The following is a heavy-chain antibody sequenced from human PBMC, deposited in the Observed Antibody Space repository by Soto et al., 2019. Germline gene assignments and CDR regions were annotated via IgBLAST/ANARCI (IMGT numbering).Heavy chain of an antibody. D-gene: IGHD3-3*01. J-gene: IGHJ4*02. Sequence: GGSLRLSCAASVFTFSSYAMSWVRQAPGEGLEWVSAISGSGGSTYYADSVKGRFTISRYNSKNTLYLQMNSLRAEDTAVYYCAKSGITIFGVADLFFDYWGQGTLVTVSS. V-gene: IGHV3-23*01. CDR2: ISGSGGST. CDR3: AKSGITIFGVADLFFDY. CDR1: VFTFSSYA.